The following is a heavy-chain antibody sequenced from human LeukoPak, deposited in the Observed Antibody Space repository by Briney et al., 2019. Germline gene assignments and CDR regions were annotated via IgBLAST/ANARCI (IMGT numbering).Heavy chain of an antibody. CDR3: AHQSRSRYCSSTRCYLLRYSQH. D-gene: IGHD2-2*01. CDR2: IHWNDDK. CDR1: GFSLSTNGLG. Sequence: SGPTLVNPTQTLTLTCTFSGFSLSTNGLGVGWIRQPPGKALEWLALIHWNDDKRYNPSLKSRLTITKDTSKNQVVLTMTNMDPMDTATYYCAHQSRSRYCSSTRCYLLRYSQHWGQGTLVAVSS. V-gene: IGHV2-5*01. J-gene: IGHJ1*01.